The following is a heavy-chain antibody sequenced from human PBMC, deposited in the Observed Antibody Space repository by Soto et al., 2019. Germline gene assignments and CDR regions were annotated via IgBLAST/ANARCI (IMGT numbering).Heavy chain of an antibody. V-gene: IGHV1-69*06. J-gene: IGHJ6*04. CDR1: GGNFSSYA. CDR3: ARVDYNFGSRYHYYGMDV. Sequence: QVRLVQSGAEVKKPGSSVKVSCEASGGNFSSYAVTWVRQAPGQGLEWMGGIIPIGTTPNYAQKFQGRLTISADKSTSTSYRELSTLRAEDTGVNYWARVDYNFGSRYHYYGMDVCGRGTTVIVSS. CDR2: IIPIGTTP. D-gene: IGHD3-3*01.